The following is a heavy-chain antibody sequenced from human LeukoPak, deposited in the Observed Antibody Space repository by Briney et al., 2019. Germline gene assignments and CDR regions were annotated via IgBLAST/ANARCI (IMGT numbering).Heavy chain of an antibody. D-gene: IGHD3-22*01. CDR3: ARGGTYYYDSSGYEV. CDR1: GYTFTSYY. CDR2: INPSGGST. V-gene: IGHV1-46*01. Sequence: ASVTVSCKASGYTFTSYYMHWVRQAPGQGLEWMGIINPSGGSTSYAQKFQGRVTMTRDMSTSTVYMELSSLRSEDTAVYYCARGGTYYYDSSGYEVWGQGTLVTVSS. J-gene: IGHJ4*02.